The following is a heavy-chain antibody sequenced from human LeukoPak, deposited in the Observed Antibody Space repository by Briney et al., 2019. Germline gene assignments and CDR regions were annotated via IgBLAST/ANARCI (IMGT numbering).Heavy chain of an antibody. CDR3: ARHNPYCSGGSCYARYWFDP. CDR2: IYCSGST. J-gene: IGHJ5*02. CDR1: GGSISSYY. V-gene: IGHV4-59*08. Sequence: PSETLSLTCTVSGGSISSYYWSWIRQPPGKGLEWIGYIYCSGSTNYNPSLKSRVTISVDTSKNQFSLKLSSVTAADTAVYYCARHNPYCSGGSCYARYWFDPWGQGTLVTVSS. D-gene: IGHD2-15*01.